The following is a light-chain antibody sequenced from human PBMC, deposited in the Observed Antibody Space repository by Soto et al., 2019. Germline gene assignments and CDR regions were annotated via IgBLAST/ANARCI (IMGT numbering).Light chain of an antibody. CDR3: QQYNTWPS. CDR1: QRVSSN. CDR2: GVS. J-gene: IGKJ3*01. Sequence: EIVMTQSPATLSVSPGERATLSCRASQRVSSNLAWYQQKPGQAPRLLIYGVSNRATGIPARFSGSGSGIELTLTISSLQSEDFAVYYCQQYNTWPSFGPGTKVDIK. V-gene: IGKV3-15*01.